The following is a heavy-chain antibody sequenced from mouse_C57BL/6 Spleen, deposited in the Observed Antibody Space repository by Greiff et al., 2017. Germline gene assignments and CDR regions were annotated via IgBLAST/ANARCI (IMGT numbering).Heavy chain of an antibody. CDR1: GYTFTSYW. J-gene: IGHJ2*01. D-gene: IGHD1-1*01. CDR3: AREYYGTGFDY. V-gene: IGHV1-69*01. CDR2: IDPSDSYT. Sequence: QVQLQQPGAELVMPGASVKLSCKASGYTFTSYWMHWVKQRPGQGLEWIGEIDPSDSYTNYNQKFKGKSTLTVDKSSSTAYMQLSSLTSEDSAVYYCAREYYGTGFDYWGQGTTLTVSS.